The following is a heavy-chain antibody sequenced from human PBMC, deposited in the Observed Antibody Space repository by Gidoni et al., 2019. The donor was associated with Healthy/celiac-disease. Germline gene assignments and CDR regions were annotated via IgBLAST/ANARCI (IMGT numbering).Heavy chain of an antibody. CDR1: GCSISIYY. D-gene: IGHD3-9*01. J-gene: IGHJ6*02. CDR3: ARDSAYYDILTGYYLRGMDV. CDR2: IYYSGRT. Sequence: QVQLQESGPGLVNPSETLSLTCTVSGCSISIYYLSWIRQPPGKGLQWIGYIYYSGRTNYNPSLKSRVTISVDTSKNQFSLKLSSVTAADTAVYYCARDSAYYDILTGYYLRGMDVWGQGTTGTVS. V-gene: IGHV4-59*01.